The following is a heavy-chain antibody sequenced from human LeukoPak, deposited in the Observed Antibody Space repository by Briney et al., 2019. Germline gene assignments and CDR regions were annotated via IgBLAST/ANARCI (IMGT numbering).Heavy chain of an antibody. CDR1: GGSISSYY. V-gene: IGHV4-59*01. J-gene: IGHJ4*02. D-gene: IGHD2-2*01. Sequence: SETLSLTCTVSGGSISSYYWSWIRQPPGKGLEWIGYIYYSGSTNYNPSLKSRVTISLDTSKNQFSLRLSSVTTADTAVYYCVRRLVVPAAPFDYWGQGTLVTVSS. CDR2: IYYSGST. CDR3: VRRLVVPAAPFDY.